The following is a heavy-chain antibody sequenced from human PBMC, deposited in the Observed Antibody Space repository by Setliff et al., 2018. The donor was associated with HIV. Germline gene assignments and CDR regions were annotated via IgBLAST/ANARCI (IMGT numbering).Heavy chain of an antibody. CDR3: ARDRVPYSSSLSALDP. CDR2: IIPILGKA. D-gene: IGHD2-2*01. Sequence: SVKVSCKASKVTFTNYRFTWVRQAPGQGLEWMGRIIPILGKANYAQNFQGRLTITTDKSTSTTYMELSSLNSEDTAIYYCARDRVPYSSSLSALDPWGQGTQFTVSS. CDR1: KVTFTNYR. J-gene: IGHJ5*02. V-gene: IGHV1-69*04.